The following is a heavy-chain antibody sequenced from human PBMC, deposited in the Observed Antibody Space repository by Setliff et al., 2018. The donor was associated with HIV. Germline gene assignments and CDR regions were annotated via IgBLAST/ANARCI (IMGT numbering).Heavy chain of an antibody. Sequence: SVKVSCKASGGTFSNYAFSWVRQAPGQGLEWMGGLIPIVDITKSTQKFRDRVTFTADESTKTAQMELSGLTFEDTAVYYCAKGPNFEDAFDIWGQGTVVTVS. V-gene: IGHV1-69*10. CDR3: AKGPNFEDAFDI. CDR2: LIPIVDIT. CDR1: GGTFSNYA. D-gene: IGHD2-8*01. J-gene: IGHJ3*02.